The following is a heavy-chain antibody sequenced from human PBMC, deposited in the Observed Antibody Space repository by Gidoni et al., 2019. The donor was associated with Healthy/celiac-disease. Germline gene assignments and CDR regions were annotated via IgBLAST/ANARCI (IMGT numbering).Heavy chain of an antibody. Sequence: QLQLQEPAPGLVTPSETLSLTCTVTGGTISSSSYYWGWIRQPPGKRLEWIGSIYYSGSTYYDPSLKRRVTISVDTSKNQFSLKLSSVTAADTAVYYCASATWEYSSSWHYFDYWGQGTLVTVSS. CDR2: IYYSGST. V-gene: IGHV4-39*01. J-gene: IGHJ4*02. CDR3: ASATWEYSSSWHYFDY. D-gene: IGHD6-13*01. CDR1: GGTISSSSYY.